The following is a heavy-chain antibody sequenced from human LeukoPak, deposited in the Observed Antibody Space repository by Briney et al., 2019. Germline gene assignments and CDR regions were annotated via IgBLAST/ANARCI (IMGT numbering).Heavy chain of an antibody. CDR2: VSYDRITK. Sequence: QPGGSLRLSCVASGFTFSNYGMHWVRQAPGKGLEWVAVVSYDRITKYYADSVKGRFSISRDNSKNTLSLEMNSLRPEDTAVYYCAREGLDSGSHFSAWFDPWGQGTLVTVSS. J-gene: IGHJ5*02. CDR3: AREGLDSGSHFSAWFDP. CDR1: GFTFSNYG. D-gene: IGHD3-10*01. V-gene: IGHV3-30*03.